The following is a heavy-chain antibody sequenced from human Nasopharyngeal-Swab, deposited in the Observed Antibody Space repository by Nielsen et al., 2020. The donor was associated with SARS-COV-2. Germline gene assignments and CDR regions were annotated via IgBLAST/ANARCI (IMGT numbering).Heavy chain of an antibody. CDR3: AWEAGNSHKFDY. CDR1: GGSISSGSFY. J-gene: IGHJ4*02. V-gene: IGHV4-61*02. CDR2: IYTSGTT. Sequence: SKTLSLPFTVSGGSISSGSFYWCWLRQPAEKGLECIGRIYTSGTTTFNHSLQRRVSISVDTSNNQFSLYLSYVTAADTAVYYCAWEAGNSHKFDYWGQGTLVTVSS. D-gene: IGHD5-18*01.